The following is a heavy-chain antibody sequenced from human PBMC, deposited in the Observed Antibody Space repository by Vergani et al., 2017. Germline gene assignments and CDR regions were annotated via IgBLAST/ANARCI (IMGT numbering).Heavy chain of an antibody. D-gene: IGHD3-10*01. V-gene: IGHV4-39*07. Sequence: QLQLQESGPGLVKPSETLSLTCTVSGGSISSSSYYWGWIRQPPGKGLEWIGSIYYSGSTNYNPSLKSRVTISVDPSKNQFSLKLSSVTAADTAVYYCAVGSGSFVFSYYYYYMDVWGKGTTITVSS. J-gene: IGHJ6*03. CDR2: IYYSGST. CDR3: AVGSGSFVFSYYYYYMDV. CDR1: GGSISSSSYY.